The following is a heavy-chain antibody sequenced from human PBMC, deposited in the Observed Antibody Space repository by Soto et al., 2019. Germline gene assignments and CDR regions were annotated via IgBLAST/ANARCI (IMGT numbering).Heavy chain of an antibody. V-gene: IGHV4-39*01. CDR3: ARHGGAGVDIVVVPASLTFDY. Sequence: SETLSVNCTVCGGCISRRSQYWCWMLQPPGKGLEGIGSIDYSGSTYYNPSLKSRVTISVDTSKNQFSLKLSSVTAADTAVYYCARHGGAGVDIVVVPASLTFDYWGQGTLFPV. J-gene: IGHJ4*02. D-gene: IGHD2-2*03. CDR2: IDYSGST. CDR1: GGCISRRSQY.